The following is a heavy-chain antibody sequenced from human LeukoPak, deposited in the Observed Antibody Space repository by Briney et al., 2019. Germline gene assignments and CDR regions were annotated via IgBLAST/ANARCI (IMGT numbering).Heavy chain of an antibody. CDR3: ARTPCKQAAYGSGSYYKTADY. D-gene: IGHD3-10*01. V-gene: IGHV2-70*11. CDR2: IDWDDDK. Sequence: SGPALVKPTQTLTLTCTFSGFSLSTSGMCVSWIRQPPGKALEWLARIDWDDDKYYSTSLKTRLTISKDTSKNQVVLTMTNMDPVDTATYYCARTPCKQAAYGSGSYYKTADYWGQGTLVTVSS. J-gene: IGHJ4*02. CDR1: GFSLSTSGMC.